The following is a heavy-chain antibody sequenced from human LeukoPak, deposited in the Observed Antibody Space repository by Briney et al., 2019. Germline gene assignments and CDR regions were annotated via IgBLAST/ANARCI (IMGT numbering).Heavy chain of an antibody. CDR2: IYYSGST. Sequence: SETLSLTCTVSGGSISSYYWSWLRQPPGKGLEWIGYIYYSGSTNYNPSLKSRVTISVDTSKNQFSLKLSYVTAADTAVYYRARSPPGNPYFDYWGQGTLVTVSS. J-gene: IGHJ4*02. CDR1: GGSISSYY. CDR3: ARSPPGNPYFDY. V-gene: IGHV4-59*01.